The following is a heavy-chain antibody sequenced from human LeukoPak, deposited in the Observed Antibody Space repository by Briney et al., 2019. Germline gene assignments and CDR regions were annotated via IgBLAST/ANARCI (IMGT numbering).Heavy chain of an antibody. CDR1: GFSVSDAW. J-gene: IGHJ4*02. D-gene: IGHD1-14*01. CDR3: SRNAHHAW. CDR2: IKRQTEGWAK. V-gene: IGHV3-15*01. Sequence: GGSLRLSCAGSGFSVSDAWLNWVRQTPEKGLEWVARIKRQTEGWAKDYAAPVKGRFTISRDDSKSTVYLQMNSLEIEDTAVYYCSRNAHHAWWGQGTLVTVSS.